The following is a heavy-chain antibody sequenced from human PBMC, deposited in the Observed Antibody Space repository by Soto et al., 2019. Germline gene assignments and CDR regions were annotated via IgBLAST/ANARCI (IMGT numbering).Heavy chain of an antibody. J-gene: IGHJ6*02. CDR1: GGSISSYY. CDR3: AREGSGWYRNGMDV. Sequence: QVQLQESGPGLVKPSETLSLTCTVSGGSISSYYWSWIRQPPGKGLEWIGYIYYSGSTNYNPSLKRRVTISVDTSKNQCSLKLSSVTAADTAVYYCAREGSGWYRNGMDVWGQGTTVTVSS. D-gene: IGHD6-19*01. V-gene: IGHV4-59*01. CDR2: IYYSGST.